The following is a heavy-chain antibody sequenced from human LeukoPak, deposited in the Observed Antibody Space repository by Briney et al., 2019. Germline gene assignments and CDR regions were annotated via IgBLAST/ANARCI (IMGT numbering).Heavy chain of an antibody. V-gene: IGHV3-64*01. J-gene: IGHJ4*02. Sequence: PGGPLRLSCSASGFIFYSYAMHWVRQAPGRGLEYVAAITSSGSSTFHANSVKGRFTISRDNPRNTLYLQMGSLRPEDMAVYFCTRGPGYDYVWGTYRADYWGQGTLVTVSS. CDR2: ITSSGSST. CDR3: TRGPGYDYVWGTYRADY. CDR1: GFIFYSYA. D-gene: IGHD3-16*02.